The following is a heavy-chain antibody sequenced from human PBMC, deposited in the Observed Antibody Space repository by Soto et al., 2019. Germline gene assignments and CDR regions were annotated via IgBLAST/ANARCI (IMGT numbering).Heavy chain of an antibody. D-gene: IGHD2-8*01. CDR3: ARKDRGAYGYYSYYGMDV. CDR2: ISAYNGNT. J-gene: IGHJ6*02. V-gene: IGHV1-18*01. CDR1: GYTFTSYG. Sequence: QVQLVQSGAEVKKPGASVKVSCKASGYTFTSYGISWVRQAPGQGLEWMGWISAYNGNTNYAQKLQGRDTRTTDTSTGPAYMELRSLRSDDTAVYYCARKDRGAYGYYSYYGMDVWGQGTTVTVSS.